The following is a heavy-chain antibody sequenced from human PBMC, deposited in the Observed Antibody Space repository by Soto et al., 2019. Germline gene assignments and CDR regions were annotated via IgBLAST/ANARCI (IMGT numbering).Heavy chain of an antibody. CDR2: ISGSGGST. CDR1: GFTFSSYA. J-gene: IGHJ4*02. V-gene: IGHV3-23*01. CDR3: ATLWFGEPNYFDY. D-gene: IGHD3-10*01. Sequence: GGSLRLSCAASGFTFSSYAMSWVRQAPGKGLEWVSAISGSGGSTYYADSVKGRFTISRDNSKNTLYLQMNSLRAEDTAVYYCATLWFGEPNYFDYWGQGTLVTVSS.